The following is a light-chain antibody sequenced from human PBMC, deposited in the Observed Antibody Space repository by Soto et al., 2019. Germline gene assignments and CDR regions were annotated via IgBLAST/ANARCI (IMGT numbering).Light chain of an antibody. J-gene: IGKJ4*01. CDR2: WSS. CDR3: QQYSTTPPT. CDR1: QSVFYSPNKKNY. Sequence: DIVMTQSPDSLAVSLGERATINCKSSQSVFYSPNKKNYLAWYQKKPGQPPKLITYWSSTRESGVPDRFSGSGSGTDFTLTISSLQAEDVAIYYCQQYSTTPPTFGGGTKVEI. V-gene: IGKV4-1*01.